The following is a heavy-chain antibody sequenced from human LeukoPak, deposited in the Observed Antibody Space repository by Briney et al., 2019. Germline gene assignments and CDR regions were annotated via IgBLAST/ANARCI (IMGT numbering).Heavy chain of an antibody. CDR1: GYSISSGYY. D-gene: IGHD1-26*01. V-gene: IGHV4-38-2*01. CDR3: ARHGGSNHIQRTFDI. CDR2: MHHSGST. J-gene: IGHJ3*02. Sequence: PSETLSLTCDVSGYSISSGYYWGWIRQPPGKGLEFIGSMHHSGSTYYNPSLKSRVTISVDTSKNQFSLKLSSVTAADTAVYYCARHGGSNHIQRTFDIWGQGTMVTVSS.